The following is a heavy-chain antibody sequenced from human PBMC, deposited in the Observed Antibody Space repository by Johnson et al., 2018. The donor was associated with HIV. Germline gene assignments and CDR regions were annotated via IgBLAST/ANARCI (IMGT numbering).Heavy chain of an antibody. D-gene: IGHD6-19*01. Sequence: VQLVESVGGVVQPGRSLRLSCAASGFTFSSYAMHWVRQAPGKGLEWVAVISYDGSNKYYADSVKGRFTISRDNSDNFLYLYMNRLRTDDTAVYYCVRGWHTSGRCDVFDIWGQGTTVIVSS. CDR3: VRGWHTSGRCDVFDI. CDR1: GFTFSSYA. CDR2: ISYDGSNK. V-gene: IGHV3-30*04. J-gene: IGHJ3*02.